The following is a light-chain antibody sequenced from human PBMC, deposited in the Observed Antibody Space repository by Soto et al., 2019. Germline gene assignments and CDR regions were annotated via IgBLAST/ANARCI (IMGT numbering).Light chain of an antibody. CDR1: SSDVGIYNY. CDR3: SSYTSSSTPLV. Sequence: QSVLTQPASVSGSPGQSITISCTGTSSDVGIYNYVSWYQQHPGKAPKLMIYEVSNRPSGVSNRFSGSKSGNTASLTISGLQAEDEANYYCSSYTSSSTPLVFGTGTKLTVL. V-gene: IGLV2-14*01. J-gene: IGLJ1*01. CDR2: EVS.